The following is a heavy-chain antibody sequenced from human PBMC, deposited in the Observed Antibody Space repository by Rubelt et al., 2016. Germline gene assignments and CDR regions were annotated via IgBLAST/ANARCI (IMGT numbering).Heavy chain of an antibody. CDR2: INHSGST. J-gene: IGHJ3*02. D-gene: IGHD4-11*01. Sequence: QLQLQESGPGLVKPSETLSLTCTVSGGSISSSSYYWGWIRQPPGKGLEWIGEINHSGSTNYNPSLKSRVTISVDTFKTQFSLKLSSVTAADTAVYYCARGARRYSRDPRNAFDIWGQGTMVTVSS. CDR1: GGSISSSSYY. V-gene: IGHV4-39*07. CDR3: ARGARRYSRDPRNAFDI.